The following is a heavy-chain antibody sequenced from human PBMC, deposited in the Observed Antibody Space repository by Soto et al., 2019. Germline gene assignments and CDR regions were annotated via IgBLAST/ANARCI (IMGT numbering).Heavy chain of an antibody. Sequence: QVQLVQSGAEVKKPGSSVQVSCKASGGTFSTYAISWVRQAPGQGLEWMGGIIPLLGTSHYAQKFEDRVTITADESASTAYLELGSLRSEDTAIYYCARIDGSGFDAFDIWGQGTVVTVSS. CDR1: GGTFSTYA. J-gene: IGHJ3*02. CDR3: ARIDGSGFDAFDI. D-gene: IGHD3-22*01. CDR2: IIPLLGTS. V-gene: IGHV1-69*12.